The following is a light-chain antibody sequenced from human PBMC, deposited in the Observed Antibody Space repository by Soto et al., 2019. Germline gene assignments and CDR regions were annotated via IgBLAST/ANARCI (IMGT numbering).Light chain of an antibody. CDR1: QGISSY. Sequence: AIRMPQSPSSFSASTGDSVTITCRASQGISSYLAWYQQKPGKAPKLLIYAASTLQSGVPARFTASGSGTEFTLTISSLQSEEFAVYYCQQYNTWPRTVGQGTKVDIK. CDR3: QQYNTWPRT. CDR2: AAS. V-gene: IGKV1-8*01. J-gene: IGKJ1*01.